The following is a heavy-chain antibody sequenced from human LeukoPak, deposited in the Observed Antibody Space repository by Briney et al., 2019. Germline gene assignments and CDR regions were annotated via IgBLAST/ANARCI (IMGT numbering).Heavy chain of an antibody. CDR3: ARDPVPMITFGGVIVKSYYFDY. Sequence: ASVKVSCKASGYTFTSYGISWVRQAPGQGLEWMGWISAYNGNTSYAQKLQGRVTMTTDTSTSTAYMELRSLRSDDTAVYYCARDPVPMITFGGVIVKSYYFDYWGQGTLVTVSS. J-gene: IGHJ4*02. D-gene: IGHD3-16*02. CDR2: ISAYNGNT. CDR1: GYTFTSYG. V-gene: IGHV1-18*01.